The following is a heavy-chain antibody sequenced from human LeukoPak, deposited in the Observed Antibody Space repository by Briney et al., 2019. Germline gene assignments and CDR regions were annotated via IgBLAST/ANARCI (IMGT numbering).Heavy chain of an antibody. CDR2: MNPNSGNT. V-gene: IGHV1-8*01. CDR1: GYTFTSYD. Sequence: ASVKVSCKASGYTFTSYDISWVRQATGQGLEWMGWMNPNSGNTGYAQKFQGRVTMTRNTSISTAYMELSSLRSEDTAVYYCAIGLSKGATIFMRYYYMDVWGKGTTVTVSS. D-gene: IGHD3-3*01. J-gene: IGHJ6*03. CDR3: AIGLSKGATIFMRYYYMDV.